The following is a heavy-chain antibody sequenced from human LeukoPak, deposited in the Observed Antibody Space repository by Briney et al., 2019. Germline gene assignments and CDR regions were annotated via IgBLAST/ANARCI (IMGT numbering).Heavy chain of an antibody. D-gene: IGHD2-2*01. V-gene: IGHV4-34*01. CDR1: GGSFSGYY. J-gene: IGHJ6*03. CDR3: ARGTGIVVVPPMGDYYYYMDV. CDR2: INHSGST. Sequence: SETLSLTCAVYGGSFSGYYWCWIRQPPGKGLEWIWEINHSGSTNYNPSLKSRVTISVDTSKNQFSLKLSSVTAADTAVYYCARGTGIVVVPPMGDYYYYMDVWGKRTTVTVSS.